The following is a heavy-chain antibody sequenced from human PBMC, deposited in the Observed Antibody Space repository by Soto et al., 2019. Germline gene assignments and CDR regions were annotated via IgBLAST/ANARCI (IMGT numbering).Heavy chain of an antibody. CDR3: ARGRLWGAVAAPFDY. Sequence: PSETLSLTCAVYGGSFSGYYWSWIRQPPGKGLEWIGEINHSGSTNYNPSLKSRVTISVDTSKNQFSLKLSSVTAADTAVYYCARGRLWGAVAAPFDYWGQGTLVTVSS. CDR1: GGSFSGYY. CDR2: INHSGST. J-gene: IGHJ4*02. D-gene: IGHD6-19*01. V-gene: IGHV4-34*01.